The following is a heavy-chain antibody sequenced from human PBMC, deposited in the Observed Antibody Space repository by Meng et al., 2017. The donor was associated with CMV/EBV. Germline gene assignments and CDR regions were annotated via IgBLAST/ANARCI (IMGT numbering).Heavy chain of an antibody. CDR2: ISYDGSKK. J-gene: IGHJ5*02. CDR1: GLTFSSYA. V-gene: IGHV3-30*04. Sequence: GGSLRLSCAASGLTFSSYAMHWVRQAPGKGLEWVAVISYDGSKKYYADSVKGRFTISRDNSKNTLYLQMNSLRAEDTAVYYCARDRRPNWFDPWGQGTLVTVSS. CDR3: ARDRRPNWFDP.